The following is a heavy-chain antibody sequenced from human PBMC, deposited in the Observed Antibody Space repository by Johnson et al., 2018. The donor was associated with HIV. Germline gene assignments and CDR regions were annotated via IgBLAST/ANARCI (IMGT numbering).Heavy chain of an antibody. CDR2: ISWDGGST. V-gene: IGHV3-43D*03. Sequence: VQLVESGGVVVQPGGSLRLSCAASGFTFSSYAMHWVRQAPGKGLEWVSLISWDGGSTYYADSVKGRFTISRDNSKNSLYLQMNSLRAEDTALYYCARGAQWELLIDAFDIWGQGTMVTVSS. J-gene: IGHJ3*02. D-gene: IGHD1-26*01. CDR1: GFTFSSYA. CDR3: ARGAQWELLIDAFDI.